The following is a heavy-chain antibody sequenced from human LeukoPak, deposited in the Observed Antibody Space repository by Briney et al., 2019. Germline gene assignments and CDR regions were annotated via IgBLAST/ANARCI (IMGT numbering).Heavy chain of an antibody. D-gene: IGHD2-2*01. CDR3: ARVDLVIVPSANFDC. CDR1: GGSISSSGYY. V-gene: IGHV4-39*01. Sequence: SETLSLTCIVSGGSISSSGYYWGWIRQPPGKGLEWIGSINYSGTTYCNPSLRSRVTISVHTSKTQFSLKLSSVTAPDTAVYYCARVDLVIVPSANFDCWGQGTLVTVSS. CDR2: INYSGTT. J-gene: IGHJ4*02.